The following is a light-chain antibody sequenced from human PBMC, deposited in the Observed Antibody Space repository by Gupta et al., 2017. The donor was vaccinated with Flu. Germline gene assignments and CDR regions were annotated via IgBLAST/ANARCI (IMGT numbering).Light chain of an antibody. CDR2: DHS. Sequence: STGQTAIITCSGDKLGDKFVYWYQKKPGQSPVLVIYDHSKRPSGIPERFSGSNSGNTATLTISGTQALDEADYYCQVWDRSTGVFGGGTKVTVL. J-gene: IGLJ2*01. V-gene: IGLV3-1*01. CDR1: KLGDKF. CDR3: QVWDRSTGV.